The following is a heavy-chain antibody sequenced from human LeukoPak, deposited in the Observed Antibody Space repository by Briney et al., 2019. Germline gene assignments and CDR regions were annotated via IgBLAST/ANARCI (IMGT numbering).Heavy chain of an antibody. J-gene: IGHJ4*02. CDR1: GYIFTGYY. CDR3: ARVRYRLAETYIDY. Sequence: ASVKVSCKASGYIFTGYYMHSVRQAPGQRLEWMGWINPNSGDTNYAQKFQGRVTMTRDTSISTAYMELSRLRSDDTAVYYCARVRYRLAETYIDYWGQGTLVTVSS. V-gene: IGHV1-2*02. D-gene: IGHD3-16*01. CDR2: INPNSGDT.